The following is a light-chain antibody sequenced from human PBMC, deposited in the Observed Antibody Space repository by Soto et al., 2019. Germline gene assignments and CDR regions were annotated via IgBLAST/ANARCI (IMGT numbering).Light chain of an antibody. CDR1: STDLGAYNY. Sequence: QSALTQPASVSGSPGQSITISCTATSTDLGAYNYVSWYQQHPGKAPKLMFYEVNKRPSGVSNRFSASKSGNTASLTISGLQPEDEADYYCSSFTRTNTGVFGGGTKVTVL. J-gene: IGLJ3*02. CDR3: SSFTRTNTGV. CDR2: EVN. V-gene: IGLV2-14*01.